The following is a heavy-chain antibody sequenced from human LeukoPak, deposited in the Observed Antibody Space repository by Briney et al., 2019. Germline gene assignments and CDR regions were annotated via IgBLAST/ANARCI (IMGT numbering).Heavy chain of an antibody. D-gene: IGHD2-2*02. V-gene: IGHV1-2*02. J-gene: IGHJ5*02. CDR3: ARDPVPAAIRVRRTTWFDP. Sequence: ASVKVSCKASGYTFTGYYMHWVRQAPGQGLEWMGWINPNSGGTNYAQKFQGRVTMTRDTSISTAYMELSRLRSDDTAVYYCARDPVPAAIRVRRTTWFDPWGQGTLVTVPS. CDR2: INPNSGGT. CDR1: GYTFTGYY.